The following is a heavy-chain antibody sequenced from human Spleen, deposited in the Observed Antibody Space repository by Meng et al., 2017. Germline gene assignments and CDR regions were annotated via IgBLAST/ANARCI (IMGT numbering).Heavy chain of an antibody. CDR3: ARGPTTMAHDFDY. D-gene: IGHD4-11*01. J-gene: IGHJ4*02. CDR1: GGSFRYYY. Sequence: QVQLEAGGGGLLKPSEILSLTCVVSGGSFRYYYWSWIRQPPGKGLEWIGEINHSGSTNYNPSLESRATISVDTSQNNLSLKLSSVTAADSAVYYCARGPTTMAHDFDYWGQGTLVTVSS. CDR2: INHSGST. V-gene: IGHV4-34*01.